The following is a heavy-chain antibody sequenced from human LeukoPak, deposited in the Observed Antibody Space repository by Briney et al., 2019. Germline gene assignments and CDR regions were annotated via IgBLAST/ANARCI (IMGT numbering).Heavy chain of an antibody. J-gene: IGHJ4*02. V-gene: IGHV3-21*01. D-gene: IGHD1-26*01. CDR2: ISSSSSYI. CDR3: ARDPKWELGG. Sequence: PGGSLRLSCAASGFNYSSYTMNWVRQAPGKGLEWVSSISSSSSYIYYADSVKGRFTISRDNAKNSLYLQMNSLRAEDTAVYYCARDPKWELGGRGQGTLVTVSS. CDR1: GFNYSSYT.